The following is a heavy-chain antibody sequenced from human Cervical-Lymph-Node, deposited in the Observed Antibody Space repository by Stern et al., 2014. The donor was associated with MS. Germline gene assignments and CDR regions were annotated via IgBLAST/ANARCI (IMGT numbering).Heavy chain of an antibody. J-gene: IGHJ4*02. CDR3: ARDQPGGALTVDY. V-gene: IGHV3-74*01. Sequence: ASGFTFSAEWMHWVRQAPGKGLGWISRINQDGGNTKYAESVKGRFTISRDNTANTLYPQMNSLRAEDTAIYYCARDQPGGALTVDYWGQGVLVTVSS. CDR1: GFTFSAEW. CDR2: INQDGGNT. D-gene: IGHD3-16*01.